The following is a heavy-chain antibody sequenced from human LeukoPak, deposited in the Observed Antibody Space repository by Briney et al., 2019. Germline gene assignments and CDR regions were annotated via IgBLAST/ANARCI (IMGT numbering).Heavy chain of an antibody. CDR2: INPSGGST. CDR3: ARGNYCSGGSCYDGASDY. V-gene: IGHV1-46*01. CDR1: GYTFTSYY. D-gene: IGHD2-15*01. Sequence: GASVKVSCKASGYTFTSYYMHWVRQAPGQGLEWMGIINPSGGSTSYAQKFQGRVTMTRDMSTSTVYMELSSLRSEDTAVYYCARGNYCSGGSCYDGASDYWGQGTLVTVSS. J-gene: IGHJ4*02.